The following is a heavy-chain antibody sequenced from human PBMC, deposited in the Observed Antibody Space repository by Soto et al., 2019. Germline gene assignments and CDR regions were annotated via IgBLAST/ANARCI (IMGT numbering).Heavy chain of an antibody. V-gene: IGHV4-39*01. CDR2: IYYSGST. CDR3: ARPIAVASRSDGFDF. Sequence: NRQPPGKGLEWIGSIYYSGSTYYNPSLKSRVTISVDTSKNQFSLKLSSVTAADTAVYYCARPIAVASRSDGFDFSGQRTMVTVSS. J-gene: IGHJ3*01. D-gene: IGHD6-19*01.